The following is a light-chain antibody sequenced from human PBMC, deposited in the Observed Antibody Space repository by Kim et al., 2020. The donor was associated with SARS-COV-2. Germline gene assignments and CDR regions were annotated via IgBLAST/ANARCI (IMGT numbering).Light chain of an antibody. CDR1: QVINNY. V-gene: IGKV1-27*01. Sequence: ASVGDRVTITCRASQVINNYLAWYQQKPGKAPTVLIYGASTLHSGVPSRFSGSGSGTDFTLTIRSLQPEDVGTYYCQKYDSAPWTFGHGTKVDIK. CDR2: GAS. J-gene: IGKJ1*01. CDR3: QKYDSAPWT.